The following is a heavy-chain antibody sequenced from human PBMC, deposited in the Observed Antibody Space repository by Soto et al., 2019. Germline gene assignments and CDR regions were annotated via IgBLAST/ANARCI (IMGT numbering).Heavy chain of an antibody. CDR1: GYTFTSYG. V-gene: IGHV1-18*01. J-gene: IGHJ2*01. CDR3: GRLGCSGGSCYCRNHCDFEL. Sequence: QVQLVQSGAEVKKPGASVKVSCKASGYTFTSYGISWVRQAPGQGLEWMGWISAYNGNPNYAQKLQGRVTMTTATSTSTAYMELRSRRSADSAVYYCGRLGCSGGSCYCRNHCDFELWFRGTLVTVS. CDR2: ISAYNGNP. D-gene: IGHD2-15*01.